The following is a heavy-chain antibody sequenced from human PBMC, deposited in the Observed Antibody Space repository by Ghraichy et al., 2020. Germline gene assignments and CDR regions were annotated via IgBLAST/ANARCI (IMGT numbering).Heavy chain of an antibody. V-gene: IGHV4-59*01. CDR2: IYYSGST. D-gene: IGHD6-6*01. CDR1: GGSISSYY. Sequence: SETLSLTCTVSGGSISSYYWSWIRQPPGKGLEWIGYIYYSGSTNYNPSLKSRVTISLDTSKNQFSLKLSSVTAADTAVYYCARDSSSSFYYYGMDVWGQGTTVTVSS. J-gene: IGHJ6*02. CDR3: ARDSSSSFYYYGMDV.